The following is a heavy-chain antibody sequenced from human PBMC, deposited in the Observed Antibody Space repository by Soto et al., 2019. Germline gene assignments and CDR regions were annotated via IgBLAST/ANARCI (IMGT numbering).Heavy chain of an antibody. CDR2: INPHGGST. D-gene: IGHD3-3*01. Sequence: ASVKVSCKAPADTFTSYYIHWVRQAPGHGLEWMGVINPHGGSTKYAQKFQGRVTMTRDTSRSTVYMELRSLRSDDTAIYYCARSSGGNFGIIIEGSNWFDPWGQGTLVTVSS. V-gene: IGHV1-46*01. CDR3: ARSSGGNFGIIIEGSNWFDP. CDR1: ADTFTSYY. J-gene: IGHJ5*02.